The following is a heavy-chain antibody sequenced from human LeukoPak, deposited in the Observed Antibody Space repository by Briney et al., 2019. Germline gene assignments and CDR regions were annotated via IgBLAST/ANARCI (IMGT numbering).Heavy chain of an antibody. CDR2: ISSSGSTI. CDR3: ARIPSYYYGSGMPYYFDY. D-gene: IGHD3-10*01. Sequence: GGSLRLSCAASGFTFSSYAMSWVRQAPGKGLEWASYISSSGSTIYYADSVKGRFTISRDNAKNSLYLQMNSLRAEDTAVYYCARIPSYYYGSGMPYYFDYWGQGTLVTVSS. V-gene: IGHV3-48*04. CDR1: GFTFSSYA. J-gene: IGHJ4*02.